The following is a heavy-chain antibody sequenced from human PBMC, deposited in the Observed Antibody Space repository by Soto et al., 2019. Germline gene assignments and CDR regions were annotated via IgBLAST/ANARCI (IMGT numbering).Heavy chain of an antibody. D-gene: IGHD6-19*01. J-gene: IGHJ5*02. CDR2: INHSGST. V-gene: IGHV4-34*01. CDR3: ARARLSSGWQRGNWFDP. Sequence: QVQLQQWGAGLLKPSETLSLTCAVYGGSFSGYYWSWIRQPPGKGLEWIGEINHSGSTNYNPSLKSRVTISVDTSKNQFSLKLSSVTAADTAVYYCARARLSSGWQRGNWFDPWGQGTLVTVSS. CDR1: GGSFSGYY.